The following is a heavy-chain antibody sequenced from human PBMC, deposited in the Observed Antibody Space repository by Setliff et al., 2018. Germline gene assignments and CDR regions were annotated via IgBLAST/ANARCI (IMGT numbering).Heavy chain of an antibody. D-gene: IGHD3-10*01. CDR1: GGTFSSYT. CDR3: ARDISLGKAAVWFGELKGWFDP. J-gene: IGHJ5*02. V-gene: IGHV1-69*04. Sequence: GASVKVSCKASGGTFSSYTISWVRQAPGQGLEWMGRITPILGIVNYAQKFQGRVTITADKSTSTAYMELSSLRSEDTAVYYCARDISLGKAAVWFGELKGWFDPWGQGTLVTVSS. CDR2: ITPILGIV.